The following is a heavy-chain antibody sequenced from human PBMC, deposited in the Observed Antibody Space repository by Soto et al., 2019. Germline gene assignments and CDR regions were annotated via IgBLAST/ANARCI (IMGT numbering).Heavy chain of an antibody. J-gene: IGHJ4*02. V-gene: IGHV3-33*01. CDR2: IWYDGSEK. Sequence: QVQLVESGGGVVQPGRSLRLSCEVSGITFSSHGMHWVRKTPGKGLEWVAIIWYDGSEKYYADSVKGRFTISRDNSKNTLYRQINSLRVEDTAVYYCASQGGPGFPPDYWGQGTLVTVSS. D-gene: IGHD3-10*01. CDR1: GITFSSHG. CDR3: ASQGGPGFPPDY.